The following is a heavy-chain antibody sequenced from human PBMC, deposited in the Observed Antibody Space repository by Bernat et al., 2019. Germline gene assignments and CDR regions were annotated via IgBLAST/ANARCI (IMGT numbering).Heavy chain of an antibody. Sequence: EVQLLESGGGLVQPGGYLRLSCAASGFTFNNYAMTWVRQAPGQGLEWVSTINGGGSNTFYADSVKGRFTISRDTSMSTLYLQMNSLRAEDTAIYYCARDRSSSSSLWFWGQGIQVTVSS. V-gene: IGHV3-23*01. CDR2: INGGGSNT. J-gene: IGHJ4*02. D-gene: IGHD6-6*01. CDR3: ARDRSSSSSLWF. CDR1: GFTFNNYA.